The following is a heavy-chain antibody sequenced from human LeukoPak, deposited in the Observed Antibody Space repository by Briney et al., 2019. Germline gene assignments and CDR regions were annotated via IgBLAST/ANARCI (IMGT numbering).Heavy chain of an antibody. J-gene: IGHJ6*02. D-gene: IGHD6-13*01. CDR2: IIPILGIA. V-gene: IGHV1-69*04. CDR3: ARDSNRGSSWYYYYYGMDV. CDR1: GGTFSSYA. Sequence: GASVTVSCKASGGTFSSYAISWVRQALGQGLEWMGRIIPILGIANYAQKFQGRVTITADKSTSTAYMELSSLRSEDTAVYYCARDSNRGSSWYYYYYGMDVWGQGTTVTVSS.